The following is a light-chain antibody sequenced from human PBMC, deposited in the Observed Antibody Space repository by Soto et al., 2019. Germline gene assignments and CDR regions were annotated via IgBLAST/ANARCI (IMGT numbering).Light chain of an antibody. Sequence: EIVLTQSPGTLSLSPGERATLSCRASQSVSSSYLAWYQQKPGQAPRLLIYGASGWAAGIPDRFSGSGSGTEFTLPISSLQSEDFAVYYCQLSTTFGQGTKVDIK. CDR2: GAS. J-gene: IGKJ1*01. CDR3: QLSTT. V-gene: IGKV3-20*01. CDR1: QSVSSSY.